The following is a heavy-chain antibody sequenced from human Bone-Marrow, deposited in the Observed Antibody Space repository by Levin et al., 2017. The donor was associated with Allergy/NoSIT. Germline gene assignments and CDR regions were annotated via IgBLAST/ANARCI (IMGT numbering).Heavy chain of an antibody. CDR3: TRDGGGLGRTTSCFDY. V-gene: IGHV7-4-1*02. CDR2: IDINTGNP. Sequence: EASVKVSCKASGYRFSEFGMNWVRQAPGQGLEWMGWIDINTGNPTYAQGFTGRFVFSWDTSVSTAYLQINSLKTEDTAVYYCTRDGGGLGRTTSCFDYWGQGTLVTVSS. J-gene: IGHJ4*02. D-gene: IGHD2-2*01. CDR1: GYRFSEFG.